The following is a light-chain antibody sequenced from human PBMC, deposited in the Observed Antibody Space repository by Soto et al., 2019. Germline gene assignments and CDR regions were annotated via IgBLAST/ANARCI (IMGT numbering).Light chain of an antibody. V-gene: IGKV1-6*01. CDR1: QGITDD. CDR3: LQDHTSPLT. Sequence: AVQMTQSPSSLSESIGDGVTITCRASQGITDDLGWYQQKPGTAPKLLIFSASSLQSGVPSRFSGSGSGTDFTLTIGSLQPEDFATYFCLQDHTSPLTFGQGTKVDIK. J-gene: IGKJ1*01. CDR2: SAS.